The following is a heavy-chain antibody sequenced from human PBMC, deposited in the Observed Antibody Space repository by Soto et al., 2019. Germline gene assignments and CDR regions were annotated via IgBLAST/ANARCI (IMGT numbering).Heavy chain of an antibody. D-gene: IGHD3-3*02. Sequence: SLRLSCAASGFTFSSYGMHWVRQAPGKGLEWVAVISYDGSNKYYADSVEGRFTISRDNSKNTLYLQMNSLRAEDTAVYYCAKDSTASPQALDFQHWGQGTLVTVSS. V-gene: IGHV3-30*18. CDR1: GFTFSSYG. CDR3: AKDSTASPQALDFQH. J-gene: IGHJ1*01. CDR2: ISYDGSNK.